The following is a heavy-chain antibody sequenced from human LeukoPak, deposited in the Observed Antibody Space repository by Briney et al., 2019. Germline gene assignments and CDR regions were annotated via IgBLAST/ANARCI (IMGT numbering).Heavy chain of an antibody. D-gene: IGHD5-18*01. CDR2: IYYSGST. J-gene: IGHJ4*02. CDR3: ARGGYSYEARYYFDY. CDR1: GGSISNYY. V-gene: IGHV4-59*01. Sequence: KPSETLSLTCTVSGGSISNYYWSWLRQPPGKGLEWIGYIYYSGSTNYNPSLKSRVTISVDTSKNQFSLKLSSVTAADTAVYYCARGGYSYEARYYFDYWGQGTLVTVSS.